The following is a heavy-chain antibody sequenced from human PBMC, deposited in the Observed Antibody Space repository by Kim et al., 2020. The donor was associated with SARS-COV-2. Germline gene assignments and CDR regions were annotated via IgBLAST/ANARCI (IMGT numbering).Heavy chain of an antibody. J-gene: IGHJ6*02. V-gene: IGHV3-74*01. D-gene: IGHD3-9*01. Sequence: TGSADSGKGRYTISKDNAKNTLYLRMNSLRAEDTAVYYCARTIPSYYGMDVWGQGATVTVSS. CDR3: ARTIPSYYGMDV. CDR2: T.